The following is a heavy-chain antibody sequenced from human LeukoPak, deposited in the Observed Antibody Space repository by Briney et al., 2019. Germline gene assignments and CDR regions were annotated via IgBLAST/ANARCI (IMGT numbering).Heavy chain of an antibody. D-gene: IGHD5-24*01. Sequence: PGGSLRLSCAASGFSFSTYWMSWVRQAPGQGLEWVASIKYDASEKHYVDSVKGRFTISRDNVRKSLYLQMNSLRIEDTALYYCAKDRGGGSQLGDAYDVWGQGTMVSVSS. V-gene: IGHV3-7*03. CDR3: AKDRGGGSQLGDAYDV. CDR1: GFSFSTYW. J-gene: IGHJ3*01. CDR2: IKYDASEK.